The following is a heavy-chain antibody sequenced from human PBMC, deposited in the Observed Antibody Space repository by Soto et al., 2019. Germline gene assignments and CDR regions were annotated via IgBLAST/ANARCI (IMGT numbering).Heavy chain of an antibody. V-gene: IGHV4-30-4*01. Sequence: QVQLQESGPGLVKPSQTLSLTCTVSAGSISSGDYYWSWIRQPPGKGLEWIGYIYYSGSAYYNPSLKSRLTISVDTSKNQFSLRLSSVTAADTAVYYCARSSGYYYADFDYWGQGTLVTVSS. CDR2: IYYSGSA. J-gene: IGHJ4*02. CDR1: AGSISSGDYY. D-gene: IGHD3-22*01. CDR3: ARSSGYYYADFDY.